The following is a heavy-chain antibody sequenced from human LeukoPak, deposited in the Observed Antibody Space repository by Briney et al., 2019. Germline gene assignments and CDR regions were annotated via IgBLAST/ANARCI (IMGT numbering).Heavy chain of an antibody. V-gene: IGHV4-39*07. Sequence: SETLSLTCTVSGGSISSYYWGWIRQPPGKGLEWIGSIYYSGSTYYNPSLKSRVTISVDTSKNQFSLKLSSVTAADTAVYYCAEDKSLVYSPFWGKGTLVTVSS. D-gene: IGHD2-21*01. CDR2: IYYSGST. CDR3: AEDKSLVYSPF. CDR1: GGSISSYY. J-gene: IGHJ4*02.